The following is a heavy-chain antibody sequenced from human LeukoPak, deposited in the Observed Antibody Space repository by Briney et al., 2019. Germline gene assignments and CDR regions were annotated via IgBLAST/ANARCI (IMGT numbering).Heavy chain of an antibody. V-gene: IGHV4-59*08. CDR2: VYNSGIT. Sequence: SETLSLTCSVSGASVSDYYCNWIRQPPGKGLEWIGYVYNSGITNYNPSLKSRVTISVDMSKNHFSLRLSSVTAADTAVYYCAKQDRGTGIAAGLDYWGQGTLVTVSS. D-gene: IGHD6-13*01. CDR3: AKQDRGTGIAAGLDY. J-gene: IGHJ4*02. CDR1: GASVSDYY.